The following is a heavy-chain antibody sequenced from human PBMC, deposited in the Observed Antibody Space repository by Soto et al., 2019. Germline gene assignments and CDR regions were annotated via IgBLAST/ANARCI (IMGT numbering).Heavy chain of an antibody. CDR2: ISYDGSNK. J-gene: IGHJ4*02. V-gene: IGHV3-30*03. D-gene: IGHD3-10*01. CDR3: APPQWFRELLAPDH. Sequence: DGVRKAPDKGLEWVAVISYDGSNKYYADSVKGRFTISRDNSKNTLYLQMNSLRAEDTAVYYCAPPQWFRELLAPDHWGQGTLVTV.